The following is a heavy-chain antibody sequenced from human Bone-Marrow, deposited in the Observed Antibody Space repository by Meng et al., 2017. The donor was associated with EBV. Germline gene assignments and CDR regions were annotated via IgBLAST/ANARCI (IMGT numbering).Heavy chain of an antibody. D-gene: IGHD5/OR15-5a*01. CDR1: XGSICSFYY. J-gene: IGHJ4*02. CDR3: ARPFPSIVSPRLDPFGD. V-gene: IGHV4-39*01. Sequence: QLQLQESGPGQVXPXXXXXLTXTXXXGSICSFYYWGWIRQPPGRGLEWIGSVHYSGSTYYSPSLKSRITVSVDTSKNQFSLRLTSVTAADTAVYYCARPFPSIVSPRLDPFGDWGQGTLVTVSS. CDR2: VHYSGST.